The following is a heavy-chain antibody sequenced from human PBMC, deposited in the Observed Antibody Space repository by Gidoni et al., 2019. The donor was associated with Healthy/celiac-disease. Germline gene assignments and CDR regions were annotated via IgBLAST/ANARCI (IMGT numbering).Heavy chain of an antibody. V-gene: IGHV3-23*01. CDR2: ISGSGGST. CDR1: GFTFSSYA. CDR3: AKVSTITMIVVAIDY. J-gene: IGHJ4*02. D-gene: IGHD3-22*01. Sequence: AASGFTFSSYAMSWVRQAPGKGLEWVSAISGSGGSTYYADSVKGRFTISRDNSKNTLYLQMNSLRAEDTAVYYCAKVSTITMIVVAIDYWGQGTLVTVSS.